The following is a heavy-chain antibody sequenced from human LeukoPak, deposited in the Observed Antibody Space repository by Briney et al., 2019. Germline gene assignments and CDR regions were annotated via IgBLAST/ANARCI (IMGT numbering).Heavy chain of an antibody. Sequence: SETLSLTCTVSGGSISSGSYCWSWIRQPAGKGLEWIGRIYTSGSTNYNPSLKSRVTMSVDTSKNQFSLKLSSVTAADTAVYYCARLRGGAFDIWGQGTMVTVSS. CDR3: ARLRGGAFDI. CDR1: GGSISSGSYC. CDR2: IYTSGST. V-gene: IGHV4-61*02. J-gene: IGHJ3*02. D-gene: IGHD3-10*01.